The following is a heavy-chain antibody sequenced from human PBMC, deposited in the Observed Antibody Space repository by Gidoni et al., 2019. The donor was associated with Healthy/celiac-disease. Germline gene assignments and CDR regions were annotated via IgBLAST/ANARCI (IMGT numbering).Heavy chain of an antibody. CDR1: GFTFSSYA. D-gene: IGHD3-22*01. CDR3: AKDGPPSYYDSSGYFDY. J-gene: IGHJ4*02. CDR2: ISGSGGST. V-gene: IGHV3-23*01. Sequence: EVQLLESGGGLVQPGGSLRLSCAASGFTFSSYAMSWVRQAPGKGLEWVSAISGSGGSTYYADSVKGRFTISRDNSKNTLYLQMNSLRAEDTAVYYCAKDGPPSYYDSSGYFDYWGQGTLVTVSS.